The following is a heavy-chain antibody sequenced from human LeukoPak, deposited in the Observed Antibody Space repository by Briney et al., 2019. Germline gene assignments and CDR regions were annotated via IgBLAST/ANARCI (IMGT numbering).Heavy chain of an antibody. Sequence: PGGTLRLSCAASGFTFSSYGMHWVRQAPGKGLEWVAFIRYDGSNKYYADSVKGRFTISRDNSKNTLYLQMNSLRAEDTAVYYCTKYDILIGTQIEWGQGTLVTVSS. CDR3: TKYDILIGTQIE. D-gene: IGHD3-9*01. CDR2: IRYDGSNK. CDR1: GFTFSSYG. J-gene: IGHJ4*02. V-gene: IGHV3-30*02.